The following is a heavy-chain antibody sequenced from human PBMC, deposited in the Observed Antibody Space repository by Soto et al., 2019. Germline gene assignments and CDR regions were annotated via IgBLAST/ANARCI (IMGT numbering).Heavy chain of an antibody. CDR2: IKQDGSEK. CDR3: ASISNSLIAAAGPDALDI. V-gene: IGHV3-7*01. J-gene: IGHJ3*02. D-gene: IGHD6-13*01. CDR1: GFAFSSYW. Sequence: GGSLRLSCAASGFAFSSYWMSWVRQAPGKGLEWVANIKQDGSEKYYVDSVKGRFTISRDNAKNSLYLQMNSLRAEDTAVYYCASISNSLIAAAGPDALDIWGQGTMVT.